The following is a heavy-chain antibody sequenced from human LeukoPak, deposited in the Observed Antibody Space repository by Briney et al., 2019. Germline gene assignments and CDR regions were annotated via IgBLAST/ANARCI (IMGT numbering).Heavy chain of an antibody. CDR1: GFTFSSYP. D-gene: IGHD3-10*01. J-gene: IGHJ4*02. CDR3: ARGRESGRWDYFDY. V-gene: IGHV3-30*04. CDR2: TSFDGSNK. Sequence: PGRSLRLSCAASGFTFSSYPMHWVRQAPGKGLEGVAVTSFDGSNKYYADAVKGRFTFSRDNSKNTLYLQMNSLRAEDTAVYYCARGRESGRWDYFDYWGQGTLVTVSS.